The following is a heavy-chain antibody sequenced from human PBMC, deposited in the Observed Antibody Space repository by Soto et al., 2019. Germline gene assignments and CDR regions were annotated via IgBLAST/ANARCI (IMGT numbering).Heavy chain of an antibody. CDR2: IIPIQGTA. CDR1: GGSFTSYI. V-gene: IGHV1-69*08. D-gene: IGHD2-21*01. CDR3: AKSVVFVDHAYMDV. Sequence: QVQLVQSGAEVKKPGSSGKVSCEASGGSFTSYIFTWVRQAPGQGLGWMGRIIPIQGTANYALKFQDRVTFTADKSTNTAYMELRSLRPEDTALYYCAKSVVFVDHAYMDVWGKGTTVTVSS. J-gene: IGHJ6*03.